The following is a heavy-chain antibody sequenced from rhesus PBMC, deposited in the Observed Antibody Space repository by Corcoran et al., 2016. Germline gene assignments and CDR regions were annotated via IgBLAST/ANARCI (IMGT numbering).Heavy chain of an antibody. D-gene: IGHD6S26*01. CDR1: GGPISSNY. Sequence: QLQLQESGPGLVKPSETLSLTCAVSGGPISSNYWSWIRQPPGKGRGWIGRISGSGGSPDYNPSLKSRVSIETDTSKNKFSLKLSSVTAADTSVYYCARDSSGWSYEYFEFWGQGALVTVSS. CDR3: ARDSSGWSYEYFEF. J-gene: IGHJ1*01. CDR2: ISGSGGSP. V-gene: IGHV4-173*01.